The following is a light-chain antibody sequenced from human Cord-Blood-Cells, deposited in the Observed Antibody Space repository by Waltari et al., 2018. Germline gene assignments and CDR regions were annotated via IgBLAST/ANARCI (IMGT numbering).Light chain of an antibody. CDR1: SRDVGGYNY. V-gene: IGLV2-11*01. Sequence: QSALTQPRSVSGSPGQSVTIPCPGTSRDVGGYNYVSWYQQPPGKAPKLMIYDVSKRPSGVPDRFSGSKSGNTASLTISGLQAEDEADYYCCSYAGSYTWVFGTGTKVTVL. J-gene: IGLJ1*01. CDR2: DVS. CDR3: CSYAGSYTWV.